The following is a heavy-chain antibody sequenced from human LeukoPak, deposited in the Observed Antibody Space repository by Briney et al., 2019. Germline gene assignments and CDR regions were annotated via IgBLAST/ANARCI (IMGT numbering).Heavy chain of an antibody. J-gene: IGHJ4*02. V-gene: IGHV4-59*01. Sequence: SETLSLTCTVSGGSLSTYYWNWIRQPPGKGLEWIGYIFYSGNSNCNPSLKSRVTMSVDRSKNQFSLNLTSVTAADTAVYYCARARHSGYDYWGQGTLVTVSS. CDR3: ARARHSGYDY. D-gene: IGHD5-12*01. CDR2: IFYSGNS. CDR1: GGSLSTYY.